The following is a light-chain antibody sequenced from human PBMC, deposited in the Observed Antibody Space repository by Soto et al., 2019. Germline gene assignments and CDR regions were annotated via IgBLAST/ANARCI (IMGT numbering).Light chain of an antibody. V-gene: IGLV1-44*01. CDR1: SSNIGSDS. CDR3: AAWDDSLNGVV. CDR2: NNN. Sequence: QSALTQPPSASGASGQRVTISCSGSSSNIGSDSVSWYQQLPGTAPKLLIYNNNQRPSGVPDRFSGSKSGTSASLAISGLQSEDEADYYCAAWDDSLNGVVFGGGTKVTVL. J-gene: IGLJ2*01.